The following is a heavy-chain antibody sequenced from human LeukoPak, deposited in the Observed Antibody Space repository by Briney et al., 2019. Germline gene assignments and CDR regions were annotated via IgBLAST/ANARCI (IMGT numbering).Heavy chain of an antibody. CDR2: INPNSGGT. CDR3: ARDFVGSWYFGWFDP. Sequence: ASVKVSCKASGYTFTGYYMHWARQAPGQGLEWMGRINPNSGGTNYAQKFQGRVTMTRDTSISTAYMELSRLRSDDTAVYYCARDFVGSWYFGWFDPWGQGTLVTVSS. J-gene: IGHJ5*02. CDR1: GYTFTGYY. V-gene: IGHV1-2*06. D-gene: IGHD6-13*01.